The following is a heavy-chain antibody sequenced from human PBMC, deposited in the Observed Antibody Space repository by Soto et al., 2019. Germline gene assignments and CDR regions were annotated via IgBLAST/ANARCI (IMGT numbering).Heavy chain of an antibody. CDR2: IYPGDSDT. CDR1: GDRFTSYW. J-gene: IGHJ4*02. D-gene: IGHD4-17*01. V-gene: IGHV5-51*01. Sequence: PGESLKISCKGSGDRFTSYWIGWVRQMPGKGLEWMGIIYPGDSDTRYSPSFQGQVTISADKSISTAYLQWSSLKASDTAMYYCARPIYGDYEGLGYDYWGQGTLVTVSS. CDR3: ARPIYGDYEGLGYDY.